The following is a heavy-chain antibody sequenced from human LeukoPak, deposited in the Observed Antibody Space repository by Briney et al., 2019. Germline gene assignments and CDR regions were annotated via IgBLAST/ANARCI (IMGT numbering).Heavy chain of an antibody. CDR3: AKGSKAVLITRDHYMDV. J-gene: IGHJ6*03. CDR2: ISYDGSNK. CDR1: GFTFSSYG. Sequence: GGSLRLSCAASGFTFSSYGMHGVRQAPGKGLEWVAVISYDGSNKYYADSVKGRFTISRDNSKNTLYLQMNSLRAEDTAVYYCAKGSKAVLITRDHYMDVWGTGTTATISS. D-gene: IGHD3-16*01. V-gene: IGHV3-30*18.